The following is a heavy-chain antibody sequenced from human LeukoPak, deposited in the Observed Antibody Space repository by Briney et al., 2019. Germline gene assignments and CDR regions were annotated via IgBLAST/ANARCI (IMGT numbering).Heavy chain of an antibody. CDR3: ARENSNSWYLDY. Sequence: SETLSLTCTVSGGSISTYYWSWIRQPPGKGLEWIGYIYNSGSTNYNPSLKSRVTISVDTSKNQFSLKLSSVTAADTAVYYCARENSNSWYLDYWGQGTLVTVP. CDR1: GGSISTYY. V-gene: IGHV4-59*01. D-gene: IGHD6-13*01. CDR2: IYNSGST. J-gene: IGHJ4*02.